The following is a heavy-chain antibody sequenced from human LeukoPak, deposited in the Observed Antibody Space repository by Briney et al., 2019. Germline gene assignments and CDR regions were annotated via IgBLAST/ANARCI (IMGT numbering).Heavy chain of an antibody. CDR2: IYTSGST. Sequence: SETLSLTCTVSGGSISSYYWSWIRQPAGKGLEWIGRIYTSGSTNYNPSLKSRVTMSVDTSKNQFSLKLSSVTAADTAVYYCAREVEDFWSGYYIGMFDYWGQGTLVTVSS. V-gene: IGHV4-4*07. CDR3: AREVEDFWSGYYIGMFDY. D-gene: IGHD3-3*01. J-gene: IGHJ4*02. CDR1: GGSISSYY.